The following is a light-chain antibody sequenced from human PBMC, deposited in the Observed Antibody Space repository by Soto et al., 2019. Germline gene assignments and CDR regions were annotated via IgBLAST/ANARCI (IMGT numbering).Light chain of an antibody. CDR1: QSVSSS. CDR3: QQHSNWPWT. CDR2: GAS. Sequence: EIVLTQSASTLSLSAGERATLSWGASQSVSSSLAWYQQKPGQAPRLLIYGASNGAAGIPARFSGSGYGADFNLTISSLETEDLAVYYCQQHSNWPWTFGQGTKVDIK. V-gene: IGKV3-11*01. J-gene: IGKJ1*01.